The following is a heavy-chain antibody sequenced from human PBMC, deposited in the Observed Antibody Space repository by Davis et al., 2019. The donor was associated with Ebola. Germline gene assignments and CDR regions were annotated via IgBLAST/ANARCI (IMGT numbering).Heavy chain of an antibody. J-gene: IGHJ5*01. V-gene: IGHV3-11*03. CDR1: GFTFKDYY. CDR3: TRVNAVTGYSRFDS. D-gene: IGHD3-9*01. CDR2: ISTSGSDT. Sequence: GESLKISCAASGFTFKDYYMSWIRQAPGKPLEWISYISTSGSDTYYADSMKGRFSISRDNARNLVYVQMNSLRAEDTALYHCTRVNAVTGYSRFDSWGQGTLVTVSS.